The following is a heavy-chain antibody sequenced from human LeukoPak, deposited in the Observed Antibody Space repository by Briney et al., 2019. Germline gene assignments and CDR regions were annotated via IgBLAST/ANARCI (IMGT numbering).Heavy chain of an antibody. D-gene: IGHD4-17*01. CDR3: ARGLHGDYGYIDY. V-gene: IGHV1-69*13. J-gene: IGHJ4*02. CDR1: GGTFSSYA. Sequence: SVKVSCKASGGTFSSYAINWVRQAPGQGLEWMGGVIPMFATANYAPKFQDRVTITADESTSTAYMELRSLRSEDTAVYNCARGLHGDYGYIDYWGQGTPVTVSS. CDR2: VIPMFATA.